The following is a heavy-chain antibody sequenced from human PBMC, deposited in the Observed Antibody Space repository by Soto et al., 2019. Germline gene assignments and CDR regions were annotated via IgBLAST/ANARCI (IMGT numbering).Heavy chain of an antibody. V-gene: IGHV3-23*01. J-gene: IGHJ4*02. Sequence: GGSLRLSCAASGITISSYAMSWVRQAPGKGLEWVSAISGSGGSTYYADSVKGRFTISRDNSKNTLFLQMNSLSAEDTAVYYCAKEAHYFDSRGYWEWGQGTLVTVSS. D-gene: IGHD3-22*01. CDR1: GITISSYA. CDR3: AKEAHYFDSRGYWE. CDR2: ISGSGGST.